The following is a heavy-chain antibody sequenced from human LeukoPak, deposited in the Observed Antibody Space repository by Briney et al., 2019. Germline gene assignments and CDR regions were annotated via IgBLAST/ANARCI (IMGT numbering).Heavy chain of an antibody. V-gene: IGHV3-66*01. J-gene: IGHJ4*02. CDR3: ARARSGGTYSDY. CDR1: GFTVSNNY. Sequence: GGSLRLSCAASGFTVSNNYMSWVRQAPGKGLEWVSLIYSGGSTSYADSVKGRFTISRDNAKNSLYLQMNSLRAEDTAVYYCARARSGGTYSDYWGQGTLVTVSS. CDR2: IYSGGST. D-gene: IGHD2-8*02.